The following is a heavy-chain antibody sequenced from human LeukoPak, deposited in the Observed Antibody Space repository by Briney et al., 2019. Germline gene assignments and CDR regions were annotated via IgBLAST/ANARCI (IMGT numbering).Heavy chain of an antibody. J-gene: IGHJ6*02. D-gene: IGHD1-26*01. CDR1: GFTFSSYA. CDR2: IPYDGSNK. V-gene: IGHV3-30*04. CDR3: ARGSPVGATTAYYGMDV. Sequence: GGSLRLSCAASGFTFSSYAMSWVRQAPGKGLEWVAVIPYDGSNKYYADSVKGRFTISRDNSKNTLYLQMNSLRAEDTAVYYCARGSPVGATTAYYGMDVWGQGTTVTVSS.